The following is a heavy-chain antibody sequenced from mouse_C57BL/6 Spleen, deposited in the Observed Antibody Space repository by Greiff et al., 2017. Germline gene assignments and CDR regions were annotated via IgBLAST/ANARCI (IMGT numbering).Heavy chain of an antibody. CDR3: TTYPITTVVATRAY. CDR1: GFNIKDDY. CDR2: IDPENGDT. Sequence: EVKVVESGAELVRPGASVKLSCTASGFNIKDDYMHWVKQRPEQGLEWIGWIDPENGDTEYASKFQGKATITADTSSNTAYLQLSSLTSEDTAVYYCTTYPITTVVATRAYWGQGTLVTVSA. J-gene: IGHJ3*01. V-gene: IGHV14-4*01. D-gene: IGHD1-1*01.